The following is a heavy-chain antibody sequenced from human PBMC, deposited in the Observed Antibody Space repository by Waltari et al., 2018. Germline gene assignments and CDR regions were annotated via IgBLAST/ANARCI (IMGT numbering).Heavy chain of an antibody. CDR2: ISSACTT. J-gene: IGHJ6*02. CDR3: ARDHPFDWSTLGYFYYGMDV. CDR1: GFTVSTNY. Sequence: EVQLVESGGGLIQPGGSLRLSCAASGFTVSTNYMTWVRQAAGKGLGWVSGISSACTTYYADSVKGRFTISRDNSKNTLYLQMNSLRAEDTAVYYCARDHPFDWSTLGYFYYGMDVWGQETTVTVSS. V-gene: IGHV3-53*01. D-gene: IGHD3-9*01.